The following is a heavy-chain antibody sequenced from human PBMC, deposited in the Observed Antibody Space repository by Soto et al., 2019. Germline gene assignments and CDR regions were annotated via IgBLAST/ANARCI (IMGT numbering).Heavy chain of an antibody. D-gene: IGHD6-13*01. CDR1: GFTFSSYD. CDR2: IGTAGDT. J-gene: IGHJ6*02. V-gene: IGHV3-13*04. CDR3: ARAGQQLAYGMDV. Sequence: EVQLVESGGGLVQPGGSLRLSCAASGFTFSSYDMHWVRQATGKGLEWVSAIGTAGDTYYPGSVKGRFTISRENAKNSLYLRMNSLRAGDTAVYYCARAGQQLAYGMDVWGQGTTVTVSS.